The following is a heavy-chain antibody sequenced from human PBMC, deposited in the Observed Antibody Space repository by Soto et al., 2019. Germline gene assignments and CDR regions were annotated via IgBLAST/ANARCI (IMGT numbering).Heavy chain of an antibody. Sequence: PSETLSLTCTVSGGSISSSSYYWGWIRQPPGKGLEWIGGIYYSGSTYYNPSLKSRVTISVDTSKNQFSLKLSSVTAADTAVYYCARLTTVTDYYYYGMDVWGQGTTVTVSS. CDR2: IYYSGST. J-gene: IGHJ6*02. CDR3: ARLTTVTDYYYYGMDV. CDR1: GGSISSSSYY. V-gene: IGHV4-39*01. D-gene: IGHD4-4*01.